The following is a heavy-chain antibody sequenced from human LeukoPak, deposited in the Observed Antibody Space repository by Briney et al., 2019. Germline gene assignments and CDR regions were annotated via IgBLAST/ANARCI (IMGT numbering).Heavy chain of an antibody. D-gene: IGHD6-19*01. V-gene: IGHV1-2*02. CDR3: ARDRVGSGWPRPYYFEF. Sequence: ASVKVSCKPSGYTFTGYYLHWVRQAPGQGPEWMGWINPNTGATMYAQKFQGRVTMTRDTSVSTGYMELRSLTSGDSAVYYCARDRVGSGWPRPYYFEFWGQGTLVTVSS. CDR2: INPNTGAT. CDR1: GYTFTGYY. J-gene: IGHJ4*02.